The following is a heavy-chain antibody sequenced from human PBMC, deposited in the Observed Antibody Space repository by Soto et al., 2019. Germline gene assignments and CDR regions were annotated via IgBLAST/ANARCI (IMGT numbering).Heavy chain of an antibody. Sequence: PGASQRFSCAASGFTFCKSRMYRVRQAPGKGLEWGGRIRSKHNSYATAYAASLKGRFTISRDDSQNMAYLQMNSLKTEDTAVYFCSRHLFDFWGQGTLVTVSS. CDR2: IRSKHNSYAT. J-gene: IGHJ5*01. V-gene: IGHV3-73*01. CDR3: SRHLFDF. CDR1: GFTFCKSR.